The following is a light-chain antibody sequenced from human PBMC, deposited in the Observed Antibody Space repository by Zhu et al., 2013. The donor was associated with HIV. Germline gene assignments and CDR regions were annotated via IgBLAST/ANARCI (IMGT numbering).Light chain of an antibody. J-gene: IGKJ5*01. Sequence: EIVMTQSPGTLSLSPGERATLSCRASQSVSSSYLAWYQQKPGQAPRLLIYGASSRATGIPDRFSGSGSGTDFTLKISRLEPEDFAVYYCQQRWQWPPITFGQGTRLEIK. CDR1: QSVSSSY. V-gene: IGKV3D-20*02. CDR2: GAS. CDR3: QQRWQWPPIT.